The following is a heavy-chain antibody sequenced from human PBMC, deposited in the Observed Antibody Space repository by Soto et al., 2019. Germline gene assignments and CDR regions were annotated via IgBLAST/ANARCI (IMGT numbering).Heavy chain of an antibody. D-gene: IGHD3-16*02. CDR1: GFTFSDYY. V-gene: IGHV3-11*01. CDR3: ARDHALYDYIWGSYRHWYFDL. Sequence: QVQLVESGGGLVKPGGSLRLSCAASGFTFSDYYMSWIRQAPGKGLEWVSYISSSGSTIYYADSVKGRFTISRDNAKNSRYLQMNSLRAEDTAVYYCARDHALYDYIWGSYRHWYFDLWGRGTLVTVSS. J-gene: IGHJ2*01. CDR2: ISSSGSTI.